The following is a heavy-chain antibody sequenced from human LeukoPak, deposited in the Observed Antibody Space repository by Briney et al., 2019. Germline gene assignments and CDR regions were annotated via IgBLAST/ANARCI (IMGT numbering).Heavy chain of an antibody. J-gene: IGHJ6*03. CDR3: ARTLGKVGATEVYYYYYYMDV. CDR1: GFSLRTSGMC. D-gene: IGHD1-26*01. CDR2: IDWDDDK. Sequence: ESGPTLVNPTQTLTLTCTFSGFSLRTSGMCVSWIRQPPGKALEWLARIDWDDDKYYSTSLKTRLTISKDTSKNQVVLTMTNTDPVDTATYYCARTLGKVGATEVYYYYYYMDVWGKGTTVTVSS. V-gene: IGHV2-70*11.